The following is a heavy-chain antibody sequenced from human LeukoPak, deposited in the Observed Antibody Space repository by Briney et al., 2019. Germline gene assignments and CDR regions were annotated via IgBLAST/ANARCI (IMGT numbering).Heavy chain of an antibody. CDR3: AKENRWFGNHFDY. Sequence: GGSLRLSCAASGFTFSSYGMNWVRQAPGKGLEWVSGFSGSGDSTNYADSVKGRFTIFRDNSKSTLYLQMRRLRVEDTAVYYCAKENRWFGNHFDYWGQGTLVTVSS. CDR2: FSGSGDST. CDR1: GFTFSSYG. D-gene: IGHD3-10*01. V-gene: IGHV3-23*01. J-gene: IGHJ4*02.